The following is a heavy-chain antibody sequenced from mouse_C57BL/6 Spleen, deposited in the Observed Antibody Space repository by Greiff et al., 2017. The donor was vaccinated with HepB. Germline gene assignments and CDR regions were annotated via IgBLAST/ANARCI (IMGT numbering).Heavy chain of an antibody. CDR1: GYAFTNYL. D-gene: IGHD4-1*01. Sequence: VQLQQSGAELVRPGPSVKVSCKASGYAFTNYLIEWVKQRPGQGLEWIGVINPGSGGTNYNEKFKGKATLTADKSSSTAYMQLSSLTSEDSAVYFCASRNLNWGEGWYFDVWGTGTTVTVSS. V-gene: IGHV1-54*01. CDR3: ASRNLNWGEGWYFDV. CDR2: INPGSGGT. J-gene: IGHJ1*03.